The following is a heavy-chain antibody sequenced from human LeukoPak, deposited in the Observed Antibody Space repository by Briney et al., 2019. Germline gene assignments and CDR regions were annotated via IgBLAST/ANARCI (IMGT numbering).Heavy chain of an antibody. J-gene: IGHJ4*02. CDR2: IYYSGST. Sequence: SETLSLTCTVSGYSISSGYYWSWIRQPPGKGLEWIGYIYYSGSTNYNPSLKSRVTISVDTSKNQFSLKLSSVTAADTAVYYCARVGSSSWYALYYFDYWGQGTLVTVSS. V-gene: IGHV4-61*01. CDR1: GYSISSGYY. CDR3: ARVGSSSWYALYYFDY. D-gene: IGHD6-13*01.